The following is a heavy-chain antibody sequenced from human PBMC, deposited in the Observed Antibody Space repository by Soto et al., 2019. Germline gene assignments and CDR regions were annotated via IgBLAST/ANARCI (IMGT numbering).Heavy chain of an antibody. CDR3: ASRRPVTNTAYSFDI. CDR1: GFTFSGSA. V-gene: IGHV3-73*01. J-gene: IGHJ3*02. CDR2: IRTKADNYAT. Sequence: EVQLVESGGGLVQPGGSLKLSCAASGFTFSGSALHWVRQASGKGLEWVGRIRTKADNYATAYAASVKGRFTISRDDSKNTAYLQMNSLKTEDTAVYYCASRRPVTNTAYSFDILGQGTMVTVSS. D-gene: IGHD4-17*01.